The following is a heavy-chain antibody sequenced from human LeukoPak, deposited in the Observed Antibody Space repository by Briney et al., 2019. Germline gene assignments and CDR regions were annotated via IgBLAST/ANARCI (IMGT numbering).Heavy chain of an antibody. CDR3: ARDSGTTGEVKFDP. Sequence: SETLSLTCTVSGGSIRSYYWSWIRQSPGKGLEWIGYIYYSGSTNYNPSLKSRVTISVDTSKNQFSLKLMSVTAADTAVYYCARDSGTTGEVKFDPWGQGTLVTVSS. CDR2: IYYSGST. V-gene: IGHV4-59*12. J-gene: IGHJ5*02. CDR1: GGSIRSYY. D-gene: IGHD3-10*01.